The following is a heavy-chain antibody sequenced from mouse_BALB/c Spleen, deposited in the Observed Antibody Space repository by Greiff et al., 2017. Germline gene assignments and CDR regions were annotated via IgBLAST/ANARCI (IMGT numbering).Heavy chain of an antibody. CDR3: TKSTMIAWFAY. CDR2: IYPGNSDT. V-gene: IGHV1-5*01. D-gene: IGHD2-4*01. Sequence: EVQLQQSGTVLARPGASVKMSCKASGYSFTSYWMHWVKQRPGQGLEWIGAIYPGNSDTSYNQKFKGKAKLTAVTSASTAYMELSSLTNEDSAVYYCTKSTMIAWFAYWGQGTLVTVSA. J-gene: IGHJ3*01. CDR1: GYSFTSYW.